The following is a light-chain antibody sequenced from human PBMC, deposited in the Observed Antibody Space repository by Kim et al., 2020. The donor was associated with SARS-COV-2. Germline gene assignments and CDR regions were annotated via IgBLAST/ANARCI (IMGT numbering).Light chain of an antibody. Sequence: LGKTVRITCQGDSLRSYYASWYQQKPVQAPILVIYNKNNRPSGIPDRFSGSSSGNTASLTITGAQAEDEADYYCNSRDTSDNHLYVFGTGTRVTVL. J-gene: IGLJ1*01. CDR2: NKN. CDR3: NSRDTSDNHLYV. V-gene: IGLV3-19*01. CDR1: SLRSYY.